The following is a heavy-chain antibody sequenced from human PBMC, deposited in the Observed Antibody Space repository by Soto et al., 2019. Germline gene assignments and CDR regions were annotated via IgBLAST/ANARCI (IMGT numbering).Heavy chain of an antibody. V-gene: IGHV1-3*01. D-gene: IGHD3-10*01. J-gene: IGHJ5*02. CDR1: GYAFTTSA. CDR2: INPATGDT. Sequence: QVHLVQSGAEMQKPGASVRISCQASGYAFTTSAIHWVRQAPGQSLEWMGWINPATGDTKYSKNVRGRVTFALDTSATTAYMDLRSLASHDTAVYYCARAAGRSKLLPYYFDPWGQGTLVTVSS. CDR3: ARAAGRSKLLPYYFDP.